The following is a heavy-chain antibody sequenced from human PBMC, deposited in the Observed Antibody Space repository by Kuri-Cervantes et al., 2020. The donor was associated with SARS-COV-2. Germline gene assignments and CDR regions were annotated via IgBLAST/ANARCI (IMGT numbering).Heavy chain of an antibody. CDR2: IIPIFGTA. D-gene: IGHD5-18*01. J-gene: IGHJ4*02. CDR1: GGTFSSYA. Sequence: SVKVSCKASGGTFSSYAISWVRQAPGQGLEWMGGIIPIFGTANYAQKFQGRVTITADESTSTAYMELSSLRSEDTAAYYCARDQERRGYSYGYSISSWGQGTRVTGSS. V-gene: IGHV1-69*13. CDR3: ARDQERRGYSYGYSISS.